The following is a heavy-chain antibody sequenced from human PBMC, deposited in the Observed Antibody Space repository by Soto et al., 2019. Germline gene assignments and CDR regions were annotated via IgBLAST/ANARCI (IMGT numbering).Heavy chain of an antibody. Sequence: EVQLLESGGGLVQPGGSLRLSCAASGFTFSNYAMNWVRQAPGKGLEWVSGITGGGGSTYYADSVKGRCTISRDNSKNTLYLQINSLGAEDTAVYYCAKHVAGYWFFDLWVRGTLVTVSS. J-gene: IGHJ2*01. CDR3: AKHVAGYWFFDL. CDR1: GFTFSNYA. CDR2: ITGGGGST. D-gene: IGHD6-19*01. V-gene: IGHV3-23*01.